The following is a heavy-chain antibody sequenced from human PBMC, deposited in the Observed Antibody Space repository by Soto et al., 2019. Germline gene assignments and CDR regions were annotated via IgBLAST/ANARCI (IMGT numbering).Heavy chain of an antibody. J-gene: IGHJ4*02. V-gene: IGHV3-23*01. CDR2: ISGSGGST. D-gene: IGHD5-12*01. Sequence: EVQLLESGGGLVQPGGSLRLSCAASGFTFSSYAMSWVRQAPGKGLEWVSAISGSGGSTYYADSVKGRFTISRDNSKRALYRQRKSLRAEDTAVYYCAKDSPREMATIGGYWGQGTLVTVSS. CDR3: AKDSPREMATIGGY. CDR1: GFTFSSYA.